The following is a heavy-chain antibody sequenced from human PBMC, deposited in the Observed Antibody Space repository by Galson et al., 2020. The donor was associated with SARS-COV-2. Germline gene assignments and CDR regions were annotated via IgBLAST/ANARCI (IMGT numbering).Heavy chain of an antibody. V-gene: IGHV4-59*01. CDR3: ARTMVRGVISPYYFDY. J-gene: IGHJ4*02. Sequence: SETLSLTCTVSGGSISSYYWSWIRQPPGKGLEWIGYIYYSGSTNYNPSLKSRVTISVDTSKNQFSLKLSSVTAADTAVYYCARTMVRGVISPYYFDYWGQGTLVTVSS. CDR2: IYYSGST. CDR1: GGSISSYY. D-gene: IGHD3-10*01.